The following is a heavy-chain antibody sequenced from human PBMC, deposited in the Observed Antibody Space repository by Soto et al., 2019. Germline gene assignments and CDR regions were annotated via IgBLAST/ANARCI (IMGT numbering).Heavy chain of an antibody. CDR2: IYYSGST. V-gene: IGHV4-31*03. J-gene: IGHJ5*02. CDR1: GGYISSGGYY. D-gene: IGHD4-4*01. Sequence: SETLSLTCTVSGGYISSGGYYWSWIRQHPGKGLEWIGYIYYSGSTYYNPSLKSRVTISVDTSKNQFSLKLSSVTAADTAVYYCARLSNYWFDPWGQGTLVTVSS. CDR3: ARLSNYWFDP.